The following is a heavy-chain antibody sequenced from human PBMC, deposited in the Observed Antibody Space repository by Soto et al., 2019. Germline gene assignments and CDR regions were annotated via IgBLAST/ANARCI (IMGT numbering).Heavy chain of an antibody. V-gene: IGHV1-3*01. Sequence: QVPFVQSGADVRKPGASVKVSCTATGYTFTNYFIHWVRQAPGQSLEWMGWISAGNGNTQYSQKFQGRVTITRDTSASTVYLELSSLTSEDTAVYYCSREDYWGPGTLVTVSS. CDR3: SREDY. CDR1: GYTFTNYF. J-gene: IGHJ4*02. CDR2: ISAGNGNT.